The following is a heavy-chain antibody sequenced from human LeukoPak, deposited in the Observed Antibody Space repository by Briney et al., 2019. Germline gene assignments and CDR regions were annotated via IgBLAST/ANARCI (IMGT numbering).Heavy chain of an antibody. CDR1: GGSISSYH. CDR2: ISYRGST. J-gene: IGHJ4*02. V-gene: IGHV4-59*08. D-gene: IGHD4/OR15-4a*01. Sequence: PSETLSLTCTVSGGSISSYHWSWIRQPPGKGLELIGYISYRGSTNYNPSLKSRATMSLDTSKNQFSLKVNSVTAADTAVYYCARLGALYGASENPGRFDYWGQGTLVTVSS. CDR3: ARLGALYGASENPGRFDY.